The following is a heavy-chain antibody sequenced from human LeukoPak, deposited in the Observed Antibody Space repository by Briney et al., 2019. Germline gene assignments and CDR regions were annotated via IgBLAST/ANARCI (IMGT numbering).Heavy chain of an antibody. Sequence: PSETLSLXCTVSGGSISSSSYYWGWIRQPPGKGLEWIGSIYYSGSTYYNPSLKSRVTISVDTSKNQFSLKLSSVTAADTAVYYCARHHAGLYCSSTSCLNWFDPWGQGTLVTVSS. CDR1: GGSISSSSYY. J-gene: IGHJ5*02. D-gene: IGHD2-2*01. CDR3: ARHHAGLYCSSTSCLNWFDP. V-gene: IGHV4-39*01. CDR2: IYYSGST.